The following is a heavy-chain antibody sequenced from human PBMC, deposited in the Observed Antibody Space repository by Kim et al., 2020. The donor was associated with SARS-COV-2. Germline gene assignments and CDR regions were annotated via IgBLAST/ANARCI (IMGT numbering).Heavy chain of an antibody. CDR2: IYYSGST. J-gene: IGHJ5*02. V-gene: IGHV4-39*01. CDR1: GGSISSSSYY. Sequence: SETLSLTCTVSGGSISSSSYYWGWIRQPPGKGLEWIGSIYYSGSTYYNPSLKSRVTISVDTSKNQFSLKLSSVTAADTAVYYCARRLGIADHNNWFDPWGQGTLVTVSS. D-gene: IGHD6-13*01. CDR3: ARRLGIADHNNWFDP.